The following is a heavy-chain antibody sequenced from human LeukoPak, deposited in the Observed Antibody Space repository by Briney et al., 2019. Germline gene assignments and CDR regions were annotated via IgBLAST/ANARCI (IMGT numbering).Heavy chain of an antibody. J-gene: IGHJ4*02. CDR1: GFTFSSYG. D-gene: IGHD3-22*01. CDR2: IWYDGSYK. V-gene: IGHV3-33*01. CDR3: ARDRRGYDSSGYYDY. Sequence: GRSLRLSCAPSGFTFSSYGMHWVRQAPGKGLEWVAVIWYDGSYKYYADSVKGRFTISRDNSKNTLYLQMNSLGAEDTAVYYCARDRRGYDSSGYYDYWGQGTLVTVSS.